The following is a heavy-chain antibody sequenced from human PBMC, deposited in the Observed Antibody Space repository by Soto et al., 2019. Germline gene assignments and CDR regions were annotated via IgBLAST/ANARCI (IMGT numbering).Heavy chain of an antibody. V-gene: IGHV3-48*03. Sequence: EVQLVESGGALVQPGGSLRLSCAASGFIFSNYEMSWVRQAPGKGLEWVSYIDHSGTTIYYADSVKGRFTISRDNAKNPLFLQINSLRAEDTAVYYCARGHIVATILDYWGQGTLVTVSS. CDR3: ARGHIVATILDY. CDR1: GFIFSNYE. D-gene: IGHD5-12*01. CDR2: IDHSGTTI. J-gene: IGHJ4*02.